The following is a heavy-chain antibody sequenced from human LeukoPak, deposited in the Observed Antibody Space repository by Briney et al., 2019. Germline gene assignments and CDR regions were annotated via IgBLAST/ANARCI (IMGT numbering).Heavy chain of an antibody. Sequence: SETLSLTCAVYGGSFSGYYWSWIRQPPGKGLEWIGEINHSGSTNYNPSLKSRVTISVDTSKNQFSLKLSSVTAADTAVYYCARVTYYYGSGSYLHFDPWGQGTLVTVSS. CDR2: INHSGST. V-gene: IGHV4-34*01. D-gene: IGHD3-10*01. CDR1: GGSFSGYY. J-gene: IGHJ5*02. CDR3: ARVTYYYGSGSYLHFDP.